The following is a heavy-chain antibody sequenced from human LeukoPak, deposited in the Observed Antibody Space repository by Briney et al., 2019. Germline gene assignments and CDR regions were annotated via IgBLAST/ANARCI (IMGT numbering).Heavy chain of an antibody. V-gene: IGHV4-59*08. D-gene: IGHD5-12*01. Sequence: SETLSLTCTTSGGSINNFYWSWIRQPPGKGLEWIGYISYSGSTNYSPSLKSRVTISFDTSNNHFSLKLSSVTAADTAVYYCARRGGYTGYDRDWGQGTLVTVSS. J-gene: IGHJ4*02. CDR2: ISYSGST. CDR1: GGSINNFY. CDR3: ARRGGYTGYDRD.